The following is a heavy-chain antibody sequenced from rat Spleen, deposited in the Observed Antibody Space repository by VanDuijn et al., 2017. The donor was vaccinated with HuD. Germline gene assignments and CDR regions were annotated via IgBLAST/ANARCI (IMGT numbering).Heavy chain of an antibody. D-gene: IGHD1-12*03. Sequence: EVQLVESGGGLVQPGRSLKLSCAASGFTFSDYNMAWVRQAPKKGLEWVATISYDGSSTYYRDSVKGRFTISRDNAKSTLYLQMDSLRSEDTATYYCARGGYYDGYYSYFDYWGQGVMVTVSS. CDR3: ARGGYYDGYYSYFDY. CDR1: GFTFSDYN. J-gene: IGHJ2*01. V-gene: IGHV5-7*01. CDR2: ISYDGSST.